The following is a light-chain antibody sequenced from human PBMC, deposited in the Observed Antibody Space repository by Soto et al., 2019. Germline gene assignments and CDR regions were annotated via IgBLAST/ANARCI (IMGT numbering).Light chain of an antibody. V-gene: IGKV3-15*01. CDR2: GAS. CDR1: QTVASN. J-gene: IGKJ2*01. CDR3: QQYHNWPPQYT. Sequence: EIVMTQSPAILSVSPGERATLSCRASQTVASNLAWYQQKPGQAPRLLIHGASTRATGVSARFSGSGSGTEVSLSISSLQSEDFAVYDCQQYHNWPPQYTFGQGTKLQIK.